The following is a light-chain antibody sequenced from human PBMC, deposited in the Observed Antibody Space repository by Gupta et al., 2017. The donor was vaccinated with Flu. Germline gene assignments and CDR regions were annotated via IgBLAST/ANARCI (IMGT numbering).Light chain of an antibody. V-gene: IGLV1-51*01. CDR3: GTWDNSLSAMV. J-gene: IGLJ2*01. CDR1: SSNIGINY. CDR2: NND. Sequence: QSVLTQPPSVSAAPGQKVTFSCSGSSSNIGINYVSWYQQLPGTAPKLLIYNNDQRPSGVPDRFSGFKSGTSATLGVTGLQTGDEADYYCGTWDNSLSAMVFGGGTKLAVL.